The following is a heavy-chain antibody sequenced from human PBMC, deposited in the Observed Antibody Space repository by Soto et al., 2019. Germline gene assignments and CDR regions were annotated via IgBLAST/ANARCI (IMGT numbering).Heavy chain of an antibody. CDR2: IRSKAYGGTT. V-gene: IGHV3-49*03. CDR1: GFTFGDYA. Sequence: GGSLRLSCTASGFTFGDYAMSWFRQAPGKGLEWVGFIRSKAYGGTTEYAASVKGRFTISRDDSKSIAYLQMNSLKTEDTAVYYCTRGPSHGGYYYYGMDVWGQGTTVSVSS. CDR3: TRGPSHGGYYYYGMDV. J-gene: IGHJ6*02.